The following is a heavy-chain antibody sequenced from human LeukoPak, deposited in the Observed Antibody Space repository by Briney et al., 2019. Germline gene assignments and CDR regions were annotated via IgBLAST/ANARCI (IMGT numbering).Heavy chain of an antibody. CDR1: GFTFDDYA. CDR3: TRDTDFGSPTNYFDH. J-gene: IGHJ4*02. Sequence: PGGSLRLSCAASGFTFDDYAMHWVRQAPGKGLDWVSLISWEGQTTYYADSVRGRFSTSRDNNKNSLFLEMNSLTTDDTGFYYCTRDTDFGSPTNYFDHWGQGTLVSVSS. CDR2: ISWEGQTT. D-gene: IGHD3-10*01. V-gene: IGHV3-43*01.